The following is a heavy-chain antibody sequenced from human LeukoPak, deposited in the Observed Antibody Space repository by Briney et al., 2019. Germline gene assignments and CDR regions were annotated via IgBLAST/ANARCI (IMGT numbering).Heavy chain of an antibody. D-gene: IGHD6-13*01. CDR1: VFTFSNYA. CDR2: MSGSGGGT. J-gene: IGHJ3*02. V-gene: IGHV3-23*01. Sequence: GGSLRLSSAASVFTFSNYAMSWVRQAPGKGMEWVSAMSGSGGGTYYAASVKGRFTISRDNSKNTLYLQMNSLRAEDTAVYYCAKPYSSSWYEWDAFDIWGQGTMVTVSS. CDR3: AKPYSSSWYEWDAFDI.